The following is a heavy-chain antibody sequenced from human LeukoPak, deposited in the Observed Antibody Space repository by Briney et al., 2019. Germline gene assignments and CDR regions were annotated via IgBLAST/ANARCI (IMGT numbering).Heavy chain of an antibody. J-gene: IGHJ5*01. D-gene: IGHD6-19*01. Sequence: SQTLSLTCAISGDSVSTNSAAWTWIRQSPSRGLEWLGRTYFRSKWYNDYAVSVKSRITINPDTSRNQFSLHLNFVTPEDTAVYYCARGAVAHYDSWGQGTLVTVSS. CDR3: ARGAVAHYDS. CDR1: GDSVSTNSAA. CDR2: TYFRSKWYN. V-gene: IGHV6-1*01.